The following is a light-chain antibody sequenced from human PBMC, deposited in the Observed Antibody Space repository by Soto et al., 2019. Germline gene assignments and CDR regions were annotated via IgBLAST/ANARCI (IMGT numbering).Light chain of an antibody. V-gene: IGKV1D-12*01. J-gene: IGKJ5*01. Sequence: DIQMTQSPSSVSASVGDRVTITCRASQGIRSWLAWYQQKPGKAPKLLIYDASSLQSGVPSRFSGSGSGTDFPLTISSLQPEDFANYYCQQANSFPITFGQGTRLEIK. CDR2: DAS. CDR1: QGIRSW. CDR3: QQANSFPIT.